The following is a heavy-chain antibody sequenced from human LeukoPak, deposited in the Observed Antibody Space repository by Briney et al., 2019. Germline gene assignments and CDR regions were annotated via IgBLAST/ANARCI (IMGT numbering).Heavy chain of an antibody. Sequence: ASVKVSCMASGYTFTGYYMHWVRQALGQGLEWMGWINPNSGGTNYAQKFQGRATMTRDTSISTAYMELSRLRSDDTAVYYCARTLSGTRRGGFDYWGQGTLVTVSS. CDR1: GYTFTGYY. V-gene: IGHV1-2*02. D-gene: IGHD1-26*01. CDR3: ARTLSGTRRGGFDY. J-gene: IGHJ4*02. CDR2: INPNSGGT.